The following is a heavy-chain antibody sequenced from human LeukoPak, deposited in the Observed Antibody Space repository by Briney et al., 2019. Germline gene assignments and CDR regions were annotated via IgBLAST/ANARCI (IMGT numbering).Heavy chain of an antibody. CDR1: GLTFSNYA. CDR2: ITDSGRKT. V-gene: IGHV3-23*01. Sequence: GGSLRLSCAASGLTFSNYAMNWVRQASGKGLEWVSGITDSGRKTYYADSVKGRFSISRDNSKNTVYLQMSDLRAEDAAVYYCAKITKATTPNYWGQGTLVTVSS. CDR3: AKITKATTPNY. D-gene: IGHD4-17*01. J-gene: IGHJ4*02.